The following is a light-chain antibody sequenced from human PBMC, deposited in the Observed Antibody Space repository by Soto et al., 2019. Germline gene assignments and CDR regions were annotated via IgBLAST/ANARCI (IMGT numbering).Light chain of an antibody. V-gene: IGLV2-11*01. J-gene: IGLJ1*01. CDR2: DVS. CDR1: SSDVGGYNY. CDR3: CSYVGSNTYV. Sequence: QSALTQPRSASGSPGQSITISCTGTSSDVGGYNYVSWYQQHPAKAPKRIIFDVSKRPSGVPNRFSGSKSGNTASLTISGLRAEDEADYYCCSYVGSNTYVFGTGTKVTVL.